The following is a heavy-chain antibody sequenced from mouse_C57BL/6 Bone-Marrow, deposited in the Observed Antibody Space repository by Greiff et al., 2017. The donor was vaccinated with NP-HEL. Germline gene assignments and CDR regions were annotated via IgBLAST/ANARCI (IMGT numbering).Heavy chain of an antibody. J-gene: IGHJ3*01. CDR3: ARPPSIPAWFAY. V-gene: IGHV1-19*01. Sequence: VQLKESGPVLVKPGASVKMSCKASGYTFTDYYMNWVKQSHGKSLEWIGVINPYNGGTSYNQKFKGKATLTVDKSSSTAYMELNSLTSEDSAVYYCARPPSIPAWFAYWGQGTLVTVSA. CDR1: GYTFTDYY. CDR2: INPYNGGT.